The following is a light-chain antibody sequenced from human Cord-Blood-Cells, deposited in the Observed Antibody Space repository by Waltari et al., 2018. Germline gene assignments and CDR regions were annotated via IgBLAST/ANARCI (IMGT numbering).Light chain of an antibody. CDR1: QSVSRSY. CDR3: QQYGSSPLMYT. J-gene: IGKJ2*01. V-gene: IGKV3-20*01. CDR2: GAS. Sequence: IVLTQSRGTLSLSPGESATLSCRACQSVSRSYLAWYQQKPGQAPRLLIYGASSRATGIPDRLSGSGSGTDFTLTISRLEPEDFAVYYCQQYGSSPLMYTFGQGTKLEIK.